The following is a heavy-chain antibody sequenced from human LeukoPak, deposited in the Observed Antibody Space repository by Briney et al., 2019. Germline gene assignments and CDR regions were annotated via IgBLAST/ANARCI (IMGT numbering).Heavy chain of an antibody. CDR3: ARDFWSGYRKSYYYYYMDV. Sequence: SVKVSCKASRGTFSSYAISWVRQAPGQGLEWMGGIIPIFGTANYAQKFQGRVTITADESTSTAYMELSSLRSEDTAVYYCARDFWSGYRKSYYYYYMDVWGKGTTVTVSS. V-gene: IGHV1-69*01. CDR2: IIPIFGTA. CDR1: RGTFSSYA. D-gene: IGHD3-3*01. J-gene: IGHJ6*03.